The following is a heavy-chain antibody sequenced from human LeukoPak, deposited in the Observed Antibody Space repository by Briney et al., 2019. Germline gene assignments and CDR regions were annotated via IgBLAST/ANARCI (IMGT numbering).Heavy chain of an antibody. CDR2: IYYSGNT. CDR1: GGSVSSSNYY. V-gene: IGHV4-39*01. J-gene: IGHJ4*02. D-gene: IGHD3-3*01. CDR3: ARHISFGVVSFDY. Sequence: SETLSLTCTVSGGSVSSSNYYWGWIRQPPGKGLEWVGSIYYSGNTYYNPSLKSRVTISVDTSKNHFSLKLSSVTAADTAVYYCARHISFGVVSFDYWGQGTLVTVSS.